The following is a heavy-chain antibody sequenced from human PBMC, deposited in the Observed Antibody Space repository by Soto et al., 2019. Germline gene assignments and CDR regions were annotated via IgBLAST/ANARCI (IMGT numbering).Heavy chain of an antibody. CDR2: INWNGGNK. D-gene: IGHD6-13*01. V-gene: IGHV3-20*04. J-gene: IGHJ6*02. Sequence: GESLKISCAASGFTFDEYALTWVRQAPWKGLEWVACINWNGGNKDYADSVKGRFTISRDNAKNSLYLQMNSLRAEDTAVYYCARINIAEAGTYYCYVKDVWGQGTTDIVSS. CDR3: ARINIAEAGTYYCYVKDV. CDR1: GFTFDEYA.